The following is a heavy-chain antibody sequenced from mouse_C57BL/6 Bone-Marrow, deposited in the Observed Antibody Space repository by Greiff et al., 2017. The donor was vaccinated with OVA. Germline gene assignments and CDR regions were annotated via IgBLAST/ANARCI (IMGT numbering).Heavy chain of an antibody. CDR2: INSDGGST. Sequence: EVNVVESGGGLVQPGESLKLSCESNEYEFPSHDMSWVRKTPEKRLELVAAINSDGGSTYYPDTMERRFIISRDNTKKTLYLQMSSLRSEDTALYYCARHGITTVVAHWYFDVWGTGTTVTVSS. CDR3: ARHGITTVVAHWYFDV. CDR1: EYEFPSHD. D-gene: IGHD1-1*01. V-gene: IGHV5-2*01. J-gene: IGHJ1*03.